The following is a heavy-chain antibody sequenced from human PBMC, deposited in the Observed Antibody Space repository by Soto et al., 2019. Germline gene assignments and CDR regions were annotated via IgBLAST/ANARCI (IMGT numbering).Heavy chain of an antibody. J-gene: IGHJ2*01. CDR2: INHSGST. CDR3: ARAPTVTTNWYFDL. CDR1: GGSFSGYY. Sequence: QVQLQQWGAGPLKPSETLSLTCAVYGGSFSGYYWSWIRQPPGMGLEWIGEINHSGSTNYNPSLKSRVTISVDTSTNQFSLKLSSVTAADTAVYYCARAPTVTTNWYFDLWGRGTLVTVSS. V-gene: IGHV4-34*01. D-gene: IGHD4-17*01.